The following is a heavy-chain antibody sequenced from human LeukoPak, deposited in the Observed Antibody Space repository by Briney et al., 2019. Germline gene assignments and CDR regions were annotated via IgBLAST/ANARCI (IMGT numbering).Heavy chain of an antibody. J-gene: IGHJ3*02. CDR3: ARASASGSGSKGAFDI. CDR2: INPSGGST. CDR1: GYTFTSYG. Sequence: ASVKVSCKASGYTFTSYGISWVRQAPGQGLEWMGIINPSGGSTTYAQNFQGRVTMTRDTSTSTVHMELSSLRSEDTAIYYCARASASGSGSKGAFDIWGQGTMVTVSS. D-gene: IGHD3-10*01. V-gene: IGHV1-46*01.